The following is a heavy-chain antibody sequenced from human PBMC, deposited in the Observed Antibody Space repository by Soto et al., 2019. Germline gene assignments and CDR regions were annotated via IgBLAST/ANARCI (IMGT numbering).Heavy chain of an antibody. CDR2: ISYDGSNK. CDR3: AKEAYYDFWSGSPNWFDP. CDR1: GFTFSSYG. J-gene: IGHJ5*02. D-gene: IGHD3-3*01. Sequence: GGSLRLSCAASGFTFSSYGMHWVRQAPGKGLEWVAVISYDGSNKYYADSVKGRFTISRDNSKNTLYLQMNSLRAEDTAVYYCAKEAYYDFWSGSPNWFDPWGQGTLVTVSS. V-gene: IGHV3-30*18.